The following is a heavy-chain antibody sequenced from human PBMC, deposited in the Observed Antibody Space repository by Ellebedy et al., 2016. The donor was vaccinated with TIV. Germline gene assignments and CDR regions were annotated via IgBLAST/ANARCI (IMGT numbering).Heavy chain of an antibody. CDR3: ASSTTTPGAFDY. J-gene: IGHJ4*02. Sequence: GGSLRLSCEASGFTLSTYWMTWVRQAPGKGLEWVSVIYGGGSTSYADSVTGRFTISRDISKNTLYLQMNSLRAEDTAVYYCASSTTTPGAFDYWGQGALVTVSS. V-gene: IGHV3-53*01. CDR2: IYGGGST. CDR1: GFTLSTYW. D-gene: IGHD1-1*01.